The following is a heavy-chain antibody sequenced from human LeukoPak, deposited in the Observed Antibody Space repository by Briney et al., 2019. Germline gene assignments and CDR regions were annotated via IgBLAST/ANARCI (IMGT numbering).Heavy chain of an antibody. J-gene: IGHJ4*02. Sequence: GGSLRLSCAASGFTFSSYEMNWVRQAPGKGLEWVSYISSSGSTIYYADSVKGRFTISRDNSKNTLYLQMNSLRAEDTAVYYCARGPKYYYDSSGYYAGPLPSDYWGQGTLVTVSS. V-gene: IGHV3-48*03. CDR3: ARGPKYYYDSSGYYAGPLPSDY. CDR1: GFTFSSYE. CDR2: ISSSGSTI. D-gene: IGHD3-22*01.